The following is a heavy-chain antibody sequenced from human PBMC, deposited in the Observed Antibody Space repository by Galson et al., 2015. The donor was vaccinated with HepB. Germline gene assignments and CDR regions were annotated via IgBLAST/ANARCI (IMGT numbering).Heavy chain of an antibody. D-gene: IGHD3-22*01. J-gene: IGHJ4*02. CDR2: IYYSGST. CDR1: GGSISSYY. V-gene: IGHV4-59*01. CDR3: ARGTEIAFDY. Sequence: LSLTCTVSGGSISSYYWSWIRQPPGKGLEWIGYIYYSGSTNYNPSLKSRVTISVDTSKNQFSLKLSSVTAADTAVYYCARGTEIAFDYWGQGTLVTVSS.